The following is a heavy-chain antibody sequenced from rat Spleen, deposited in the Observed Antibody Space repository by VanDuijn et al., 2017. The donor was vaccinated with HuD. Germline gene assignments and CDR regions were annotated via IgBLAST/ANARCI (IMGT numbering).Heavy chain of an antibody. J-gene: IGHJ1*01. CDR1: GFTFNKYD. D-gene: IGHD2-2*01. V-gene: IGHV5S13*01. CDR2: ISTGGDNT. Sequence: EVQLVESGGGSVQPGRSLKLSCAASGFTFNKYDMAWVRQAPTKGLEWIASISTGGDNTYFRDSVKGRFTISRDNTKRTHFLQMDSLRSYDTAPYSWAGAGYLRDWYFDFGAPGTMVTVSS. CDR3: AGAGYLRDWYFDF.